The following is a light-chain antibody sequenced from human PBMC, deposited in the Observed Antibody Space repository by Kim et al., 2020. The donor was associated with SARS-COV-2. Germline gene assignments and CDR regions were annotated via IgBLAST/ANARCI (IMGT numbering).Light chain of an antibody. CDR2: GAS. CDR1: EGIGNH. V-gene: IGKV1-39*01. Sequence: DIQMTQSPSSLSASVGDRVTITCRASEGIGNHLNWYQQRPGKAPRLLIYGASSLQSGVPSRFGGSGSGTDFTLTINGLQREDLAIYYCHQSYSTPEVFVQGTKVDIK. CDR3: HQSYSTPEV. J-gene: IGKJ1*01.